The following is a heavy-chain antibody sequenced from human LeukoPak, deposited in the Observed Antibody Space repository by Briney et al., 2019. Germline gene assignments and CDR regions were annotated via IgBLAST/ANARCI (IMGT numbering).Heavy chain of an antibody. CDR3: ARGARDDNWFDP. D-gene: IGHD3-3*01. Sequence: SETLSLTCAVSGGSISSGGYSWSWIRQPPGKGLEWIGYIYHSGSTYYNPSLKSRVTISVDRSKNQFSLKLSSVTAADTAVYYCARGARDDNWFDPWGQGTLVTVSS. J-gene: IGHJ5*02. CDR1: GGSISSGGYS. V-gene: IGHV4-30-2*01. CDR2: IYHSGST.